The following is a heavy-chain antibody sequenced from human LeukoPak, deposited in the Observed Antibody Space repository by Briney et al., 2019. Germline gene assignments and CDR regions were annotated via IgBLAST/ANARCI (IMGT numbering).Heavy chain of an antibody. CDR2: MNPNSGNT. V-gene: IGHV1-8*01. D-gene: IGHD6-13*01. CDR3: ARAGSSWPDFDY. CDR1: RYTFTSYD. Sequence: ASVKVSCKASRYTFTSYDINWVRQATGQGLEWMGWMNPNSGNTGYAQKFQGRVTMTRNTSISTAYMELSSLRSEDTAVYYCARAGSSWPDFDYWGQGTLVTVSS. J-gene: IGHJ4*02.